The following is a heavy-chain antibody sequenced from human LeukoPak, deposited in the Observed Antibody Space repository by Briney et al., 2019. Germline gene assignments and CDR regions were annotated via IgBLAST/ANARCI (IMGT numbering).Heavy chain of an antibody. CDR2: ISGSGGST. CDR1: GFTFNSFA. V-gene: IGHV3-23*01. CDR3: ANESPFLDY. Sequence: PGGSLRLSCAASGFTFNSFAMSWVRQAPGKGLEWVSVISGSGGSTYYADSVKGRFTISRDNSKNTLYLQMNSLRDEDTAVYYCANESPFLDYWGQGTLVTVSS. J-gene: IGHJ4*02.